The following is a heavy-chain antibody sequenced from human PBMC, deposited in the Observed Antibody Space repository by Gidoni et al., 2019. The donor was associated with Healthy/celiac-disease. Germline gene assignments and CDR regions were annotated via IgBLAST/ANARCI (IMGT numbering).Heavy chain of an antibody. CDR1: GCSISSGDYS. J-gene: IGHJ5*02. V-gene: IGHV4-30-4*01. Sequence: QVQLQESGPGLVKPSQTLSLTCTVSGCSISSGDYSWSWIRQPPGKGLEWIGYIYYSGSTYYNPSLKSRVTISVDTSKNQFSLKLSSVTAADTAVYYCARGDDILTGYYHRGGFDPWGQGTLVTVSS. CDR2: IYYSGST. CDR3: ARGDDILTGYYHRGGFDP. D-gene: IGHD3-9*01.